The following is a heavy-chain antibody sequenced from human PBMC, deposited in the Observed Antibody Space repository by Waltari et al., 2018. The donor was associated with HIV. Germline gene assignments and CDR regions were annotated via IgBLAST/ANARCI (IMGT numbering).Heavy chain of an antibody. V-gene: IGHV3-21*02. J-gene: IGHJ4*02. CDR3: VRDDPGYEPIDY. Sequence: VRLMESGGGLVEPGGSLTISCAASGFTFTRYTMNWIRHIPGKGLEGLASINRDNRESYYIDSIKGRFTISRDNATNSVFLHRDRLRVDDTAQYFCVRDDPGYEPIDYWGRGTRVTVSS. CDR2: INRDNRES. D-gene: IGHD2-2*01. CDR1: GFTFTRYT.